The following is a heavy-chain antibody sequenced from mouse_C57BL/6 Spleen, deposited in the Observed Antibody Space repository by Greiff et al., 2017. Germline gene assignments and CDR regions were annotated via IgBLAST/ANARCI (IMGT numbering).Heavy chain of an antibody. Sequence: VQLQQSGPELVKPGASVKISCKASGYTFTDYYMNWVKQSHGKSLEWIGDINPNNGGTSYNQKFKGKATLTVDKSSSTAYMELRSLTSEDSAVFYCARGDYGHFDYWGQGTTLTVSS. CDR1: GYTFTDYY. CDR2: INPNNGGT. J-gene: IGHJ2*01. V-gene: IGHV1-26*01. CDR3: ARGDYGHFDY. D-gene: IGHD2-4*01.